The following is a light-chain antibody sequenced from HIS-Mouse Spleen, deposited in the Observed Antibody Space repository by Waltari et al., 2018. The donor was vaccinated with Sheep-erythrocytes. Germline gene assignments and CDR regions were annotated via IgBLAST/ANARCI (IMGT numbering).Light chain of an antibody. CDR3: CSYAGSSTPWV. V-gene: IGLV2-23*01. CDR2: EGS. J-gene: IGLJ3*02. CDR1: SSDVGSYNL. Sequence: QSALTQPASVSGSPGQSITISCTGTSSDVGSYNLVSWYQQHPGKAPKLMIYEGSKRPSGVSMRFPGSKSGNTASLTISGLQAEDEADYYCCSYAGSSTPWVFGGGTKLTVL.